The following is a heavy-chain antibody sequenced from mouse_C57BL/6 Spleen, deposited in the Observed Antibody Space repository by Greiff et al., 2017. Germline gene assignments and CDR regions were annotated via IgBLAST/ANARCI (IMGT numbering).Heavy chain of an antibody. Sequence: QVQLQQSGPGLVQPSQSLSITCTVSGFSLTSYGVNWVRQSPGKGLEWLGVIWSGGSTDYNAAFISRLSISKDNSKSQVFFKMNSLQADDTAIYYCARGGSDYVYYYAMDYWGQGTSVTVSS. CDR2: IWSGGST. CDR1: GFSLTSYG. V-gene: IGHV2-2*01. J-gene: IGHJ4*01. CDR3: ARGGSDYVYYYAMDY. D-gene: IGHD3-2*02.